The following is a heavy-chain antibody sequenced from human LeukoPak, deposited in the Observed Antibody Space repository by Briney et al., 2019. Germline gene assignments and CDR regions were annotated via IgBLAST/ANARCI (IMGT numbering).Heavy chain of an antibody. CDR2: ISYDGSNK. J-gene: IGHJ6*02. CDR3: AKPCGGDCYYGMDV. CDR1: GFTFSSYG. V-gene: IGHV3-30*18. Sequence: GGSLRLSCAASGFTFSSYGMHWVRQAPGKGLEWVAVISYDGSNKYYADSVKGRLTISRDNSKNTLYLQMNSLRAEDTAVYYCAKPCGGDCYYGMDVWGQGTTVTVSS. D-gene: IGHD2-21*01.